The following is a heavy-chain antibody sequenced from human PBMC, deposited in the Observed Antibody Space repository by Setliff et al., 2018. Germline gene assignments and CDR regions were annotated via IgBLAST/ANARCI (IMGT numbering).Heavy chain of an antibody. CDR2: IYSSGNT. Sequence: SETLSLTCTVSGDSIRSSRYYWGWIRQPPGKGLEWIGSIYSSGNTYYNPSLKSRVTISVDTSKNQFSLRLRSVTAADTAVYFCARTTHYDFWSGYLYWGQGTLVTVSS. D-gene: IGHD3-3*01. J-gene: IGHJ4*02. CDR3: ARTTHYDFWSGYLY. CDR1: GDSIRSSRYY. V-gene: IGHV4-39*01.